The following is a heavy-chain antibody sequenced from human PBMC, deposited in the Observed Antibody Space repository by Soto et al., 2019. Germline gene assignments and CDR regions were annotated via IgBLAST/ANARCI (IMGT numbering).Heavy chain of an antibody. CDR3: AVGAREDCWSGTTGLSHPIPEYYYYGMDV. CDR2: INPNSGGT. V-gene: IGHV1-2*02. Sequence: ASVKVSCKASGYTFTGYYRHWVRQAPGQGLEWMGWINPNSGGTNYAQKFQGRVTMTRDTSISTAYMELSRLRSDDTAVYYCAVGAREDCWSGTTGLSHPIPEYYYYGMDVSGQGTTVAVSS. D-gene: IGHD3-3*01. CDR1: GYTFTGYY. J-gene: IGHJ6*02.